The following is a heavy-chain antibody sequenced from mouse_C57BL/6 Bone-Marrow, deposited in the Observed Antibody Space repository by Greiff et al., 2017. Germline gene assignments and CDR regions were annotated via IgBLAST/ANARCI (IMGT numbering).Heavy chain of an antibody. V-gene: IGHV1-74*01. CDR2: IHPSDSET. CDR3: ARTLYGSRNYFDY. Sequence: VQLQQPGAELVRPGTSVKLSCKASGYSFTHFWMNWVKQRPGQGLEWLAMIHPSDSETRLNQKFKDRAKLTVEKSSNTAYMQLASPTSEDSAVYYCARTLYGSRNYFDYWGQGTALTVSS. J-gene: IGHJ2*01. D-gene: IGHD1-1*01. CDR1: GYSFTHFW.